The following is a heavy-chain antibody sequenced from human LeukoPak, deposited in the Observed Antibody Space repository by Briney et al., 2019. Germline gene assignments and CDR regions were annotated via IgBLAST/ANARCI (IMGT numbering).Heavy chain of an antibody. CDR3: AKDVVSMVRGVPLDY. CDR2: IRGSGGST. V-gene: IGHV3-23*01. CDR1: GFTFSSYA. J-gene: IGHJ4*02. Sequence: EGSLRLSCAASGFTFSSYAMSWVRQAPGKGLEWVSAIRGSGGSTYYADSVKGRFTISRDNSKNTLYLQMNSLRAEDTAVYYCAKDVVSMVRGVPLDYWGQGTLVTVSS. D-gene: IGHD3-10*01.